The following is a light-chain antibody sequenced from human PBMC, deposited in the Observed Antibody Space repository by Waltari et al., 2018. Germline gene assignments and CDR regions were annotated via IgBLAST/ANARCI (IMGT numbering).Light chain of an antibody. Sequence: QSALTQPASVSGSPGQSITISCTGTATDVGGYNYVSWYQQHPGKAPKLIIFDVSSRPSGISNPFSGSKFGNTASLTISGVQPEDEADYYCCSFTSSSTWVFGGGTKLTVL. CDR1: ATDVGGYNY. J-gene: IGLJ3*02. V-gene: IGLV2-14*03. CDR2: DVS. CDR3: CSFTSSSTWV.